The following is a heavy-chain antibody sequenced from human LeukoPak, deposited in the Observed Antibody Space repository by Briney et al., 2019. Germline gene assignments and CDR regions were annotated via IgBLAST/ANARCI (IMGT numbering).Heavy chain of an antibody. J-gene: IGHJ4*02. V-gene: IGHV5-51*01. CDR1: GYDFNTSW. Sequence: GESLKISCKGSGYDFNTSWIAWVRQMPGKGLEHMGIIWPGDSDSRYNPSFHGQVTMSADKSTAYLHWSSLKASDTAIYYCARRLNNNGWAPPVDKWGQGTLVTVSS. CDR2: IWPGDSDS. D-gene: IGHD6-19*01. CDR3: ARRLNNNGWAPPVDK.